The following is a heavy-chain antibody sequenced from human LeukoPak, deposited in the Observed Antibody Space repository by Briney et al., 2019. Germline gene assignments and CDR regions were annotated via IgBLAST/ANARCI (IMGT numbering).Heavy chain of an antibody. CDR2: TYYRSKWYN. D-gene: IGHD6-13*01. J-gene: IGHJ4*02. CDR1: GDSVSSNSAA. CDR3: ARAPGIAAAGELWPFDY. V-gene: IGHV6-1*01. Sequence: SQTLSLTCAISGDSVSSNSAAWNWIRQSPSRGLEWLGRTYYRSKWYNDYAVSVKSRITINPDTSKNQFSLQLNSVTPEDTAVYYCARAPGIAAAGELWPFDYWGQGTLVTVSS.